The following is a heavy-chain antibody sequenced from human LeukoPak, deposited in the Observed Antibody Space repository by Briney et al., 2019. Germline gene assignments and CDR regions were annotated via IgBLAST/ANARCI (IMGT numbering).Heavy chain of an antibody. CDR1: GYTFTSYD. CDR2: MNPNSGNT. Sequence: ASVKVSCKASGYTFTSYDINWVRQATGQGLEWMGWMNPNSGNTGYAQKFQGRVTITRNTSISTAYMELSSLRSEDTAVYYCARGAISSLGIEQWLDYYYYMDVWGKGTTVTVSS. D-gene: IGHD6-19*01. J-gene: IGHJ6*03. CDR3: ARGAISSLGIEQWLDYYYYMDV. V-gene: IGHV1-8*03.